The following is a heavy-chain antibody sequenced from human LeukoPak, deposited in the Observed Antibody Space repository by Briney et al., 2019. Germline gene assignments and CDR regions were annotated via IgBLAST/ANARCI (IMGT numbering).Heavy chain of an antibody. V-gene: IGHV3-74*01. CDR1: GFTFRDYW. Sequence: GGSLRLSCAASGFTFRDYWMHWVRQAPGKGLVWVSRIDNDGRKITYADSVKGRFTISRDNAKNTLYLQLNSLRAEDTAVYYYAREWLNSGSLTEYWGQGALVTVSS. CDR3: AREWLNSGSLTEY. J-gene: IGHJ4*02. CDR2: IDNDGRKI. D-gene: IGHD1-26*01.